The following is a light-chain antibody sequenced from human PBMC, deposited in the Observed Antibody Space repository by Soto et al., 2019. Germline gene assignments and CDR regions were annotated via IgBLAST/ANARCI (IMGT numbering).Light chain of an antibody. V-gene: IGKV3-11*01. J-gene: IGKJ3*01. CDR3: QQRSNWPPG. Sequence: EIVLTQSPATLSLSPGERATLSCRASQSVSNYLAWYQQKPGQAPRLLIYDASNRATGIPARFSGSGSGTDFTLTISSLGPEDFAVYYCQQRSNWPPGFGPGTKVEIK. CDR1: QSVSNY. CDR2: DAS.